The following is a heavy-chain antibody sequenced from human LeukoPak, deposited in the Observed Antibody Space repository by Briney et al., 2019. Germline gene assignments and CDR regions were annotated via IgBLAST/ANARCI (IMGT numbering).Heavy chain of an antibody. J-gene: IGHJ6*02. Sequence: SVKVSCKASGGTFSSHAISWVRQAPGQGLEWMGRIIPILGIANYAQKFQGRVTITADKSMSTAYMELSSLRSEDTAVYYCARYCSSTSCYEGYYYYYGMDVWGQGTTVTVSS. D-gene: IGHD2-2*01. CDR3: ARYCSSTSCYEGYYYYYGMDV. V-gene: IGHV1-69*04. CDR1: GGTFSSHA. CDR2: IIPILGIA.